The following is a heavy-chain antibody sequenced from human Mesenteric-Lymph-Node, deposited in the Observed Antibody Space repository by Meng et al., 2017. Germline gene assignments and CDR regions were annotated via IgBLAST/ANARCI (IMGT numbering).Heavy chain of an antibody. J-gene: IGHJ4*02. CDR3: ARGCRDSSGYYHFDY. CDR1: GFTFSSYE. D-gene: IGHD3-22*01. Sequence: GESLKISCAASGFTFSSYEMNWVRQAPGKGLEWVSYISSSGSTIYYADSVKGRFTISRDNAKNSLYLQMNSLRAEDTALYYCARGCRDSSGYYHFDYWGQGTLVTVSS. CDR2: ISSSGSTI. V-gene: IGHV3-48*03.